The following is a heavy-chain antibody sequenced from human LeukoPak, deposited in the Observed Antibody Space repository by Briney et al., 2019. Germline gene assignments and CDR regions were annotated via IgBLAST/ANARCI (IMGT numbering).Heavy chain of an antibody. CDR1: GFTFSSYC. CDR3: ARDTPEMATNRLGWFDP. CDR2: IKQDGSEK. D-gene: IGHD5-24*01. Sequence: GGSLSLSCAASGFTFSSYCMSWVRQAPGKGLEWVANIKQDGSEKYYVDSVKGRFTISRDNAKNSLYLQMNSLRAEDTAVYYCARDTPEMATNRLGWFDPWGQGTLVIVSS. J-gene: IGHJ5*02. V-gene: IGHV3-7*01.